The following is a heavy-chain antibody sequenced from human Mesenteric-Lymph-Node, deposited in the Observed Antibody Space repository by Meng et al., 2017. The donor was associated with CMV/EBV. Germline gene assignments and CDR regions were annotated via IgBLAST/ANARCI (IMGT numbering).Heavy chain of an antibody. J-gene: IGHJ4*02. Sequence: GYYWSWIRQPPGKGLEWSGEINHSGSTNSNPSLKRRVTISVDTSKNQFSLKLSSVTAADTAVYYCARGIGILRYFDWLSSPYYFDYWGQGTLVTVSS. D-gene: IGHD3-9*01. CDR3: ARGIGILRYFDWLSSPYYFDY. CDR2: INHSGST. CDR1: GYY. V-gene: IGHV4-34*01.